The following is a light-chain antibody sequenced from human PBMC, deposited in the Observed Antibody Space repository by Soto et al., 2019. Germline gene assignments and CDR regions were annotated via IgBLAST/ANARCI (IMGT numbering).Light chain of an antibody. V-gene: IGKV4-1*01. J-gene: IGKJ1*01. Sequence: DIVMTQSPDSLAVSLGEWATINCESSQRVLYKANNQNCLAWYQQRPGQPPKRLIYWESTRDSGVPDGFSVSGSEADFTLTITGPQAEDVTVYFCQQYCVTPWTFAKGPRWIS. CDR3: QQYCVTPWT. CDR1: QRVLYKANNQNC. CDR2: WES.